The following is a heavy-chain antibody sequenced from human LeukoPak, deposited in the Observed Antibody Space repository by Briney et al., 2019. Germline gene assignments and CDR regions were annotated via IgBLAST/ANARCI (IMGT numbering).Heavy chain of an antibody. Sequence: ASVKVSCKASGYTFTTYDINWVRQATGQGLEWMGWMNPSSGYTGYAQKFQGRVTITRDTSISTAYMELSSLRSEDTAVYYCARVAGSIDYWGQGTLVTVSS. J-gene: IGHJ4*02. CDR2: MNPSSGYT. CDR1: GYTFTTYD. D-gene: IGHD6-19*01. CDR3: ARVAGSIDY. V-gene: IGHV1-8*03.